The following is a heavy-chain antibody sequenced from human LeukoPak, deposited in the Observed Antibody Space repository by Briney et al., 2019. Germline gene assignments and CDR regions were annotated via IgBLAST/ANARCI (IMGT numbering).Heavy chain of an antibody. V-gene: IGHV3-7*01. Sequence: GGSLRLSCAASGFTFSNYWMSWVRQAPGKGLEWVANVNQDESAKYSVDSVKGRFTIYRDNAKNSLYLQMTNLRDEDTGVYYCATSADSPGNPWGQGTLITASS. CDR1: GFTFSNYW. CDR2: VNQDESAK. J-gene: IGHJ5*02. CDR3: ATSADSPGNP. D-gene: IGHD4-11*01.